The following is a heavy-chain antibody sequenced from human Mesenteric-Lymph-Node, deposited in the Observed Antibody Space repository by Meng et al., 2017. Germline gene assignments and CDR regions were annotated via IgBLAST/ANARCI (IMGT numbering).Heavy chain of an antibody. Sequence: EVQRVESGGGLVQPGGSLRLSCAGSGFTISRHWMHWVRQAPGKGLVWVSRINSDGRTTNYADSVKGRFTISRDNAKNTLYLQMNSLRAEDTAVYFCTGLSGPFDYWGQGTLVTVSS. J-gene: IGHJ4*02. V-gene: IGHV3-74*01. D-gene: IGHD6-19*01. CDR3: TGLSGPFDY. CDR2: INSDGRTT. CDR1: GFTISRHW.